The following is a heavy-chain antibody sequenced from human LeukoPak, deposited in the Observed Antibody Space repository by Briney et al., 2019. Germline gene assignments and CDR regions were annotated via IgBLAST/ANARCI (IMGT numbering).Heavy chain of an antibody. V-gene: IGHV1-46*01. Sequence: TNYXVYWVRQAPXQGLEWIGIINPTSVGREYAQKFQGRITMTRDTSTSTVYMELNSLRSDDTAVYYCARMGRGDQDWYFDLWGRGTLITVSS. D-gene: IGHD4-17*01. CDR2: INPTSVGR. CDR1: TNYX. J-gene: IGHJ2*01. CDR3: ARMGRGDQDWYFDL.